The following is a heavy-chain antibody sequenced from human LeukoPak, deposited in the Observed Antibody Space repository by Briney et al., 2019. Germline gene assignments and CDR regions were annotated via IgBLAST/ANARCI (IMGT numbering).Heavy chain of an antibody. Sequence: ASVKVSCTASGYTFTGYYMHWVRQAPGQGLEWMGWINPNSGGTNYAQKFQGRVTMTRDTSISTAYVELSRLRSDDTAVYYCARASSPYSSSWYYFDYWGQGTLVTVSS. D-gene: IGHD6-13*01. CDR1: GYTFTGYY. J-gene: IGHJ4*02. V-gene: IGHV1-2*02. CDR2: INPNSGGT. CDR3: ARASSPYSSSWYYFDY.